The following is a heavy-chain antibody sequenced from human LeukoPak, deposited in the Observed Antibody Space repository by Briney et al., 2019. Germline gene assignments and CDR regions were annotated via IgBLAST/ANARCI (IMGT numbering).Heavy chain of an antibody. J-gene: IGHJ4*02. CDR1: GYSISTDYY. V-gene: IGHV4-38-2*02. D-gene: IGHD3-10*01. CDR3: ARLGWTYYYGSGSRPGFDY. CDR2: ISHSGST. Sequence: SETLSLTCTVSGYSISTDYYWGWIRQSPGQGLEWIASISHSGSTNYNPSLKSRVTISVDTSKNQFSLKLSSVTAADTAVYYCARLGWTYYYGSGSRPGFDYWGQGTLVTVSS.